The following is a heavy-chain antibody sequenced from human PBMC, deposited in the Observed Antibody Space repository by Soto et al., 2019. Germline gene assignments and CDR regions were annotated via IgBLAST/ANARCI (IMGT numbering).Heavy chain of an antibody. CDR3: EREVSGWPADY. J-gene: IGHJ4*02. D-gene: IGHD3-10*01. V-gene: IGHV1-69*12. Sequence: QVQLVQSGAEVKKPGSSVKVSCKASGGTFSSYAISWVRQAPGQGLEWMGGIIPIFGTANYAQKFQGRVTITAEQSTSPAYMELSSLRSEDKAVYYCEREVSGWPADYRGQGTLVTVSS. CDR2: IIPIFGTA. CDR1: GGTFSSYA.